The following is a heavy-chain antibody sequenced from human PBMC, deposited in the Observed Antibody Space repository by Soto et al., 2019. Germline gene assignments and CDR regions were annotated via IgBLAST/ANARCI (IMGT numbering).Heavy chain of an antibody. CDR2: ISSSSSYI. CDR3: ASVLSGWYWLDY. V-gene: IGHV3-21*01. J-gene: IGHJ4*02. D-gene: IGHD6-19*01. Sequence: GGFLRLSCAASGVTFISYSMNWVRQAPGKGLEWVSSISSSSSYIYYADSVKGRFTISRDNVKNSLYLQMNSLRSEDTAVYYCASVLSGWYWLDYWGQGTLVTVSS. CDR1: GVTFISYS.